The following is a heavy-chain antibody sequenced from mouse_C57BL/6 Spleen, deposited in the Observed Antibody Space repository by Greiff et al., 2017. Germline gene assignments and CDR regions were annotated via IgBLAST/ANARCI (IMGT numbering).Heavy chain of an antibody. V-gene: IGHV1-61*01. CDR1: GYTFTSYW. CDR3: ARFYLYAMGD. D-gene: IGHD5-1*01. CDR2: IYPSDSET. J-gene: IGHJ4*01. Sequence: VQLQQPGAELVRPGSSVKLSCKASGYTFTSYWMDWVKQRPGQGLEWIGNIYPSDSETHYNQKFKDKATLTVDKSSSTAYMQLSSLTSEDSAVYYCARFYLYAMGDWGQGTSVTVAS.